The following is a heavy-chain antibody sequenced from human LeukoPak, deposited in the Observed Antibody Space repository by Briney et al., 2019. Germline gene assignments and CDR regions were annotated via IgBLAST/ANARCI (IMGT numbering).Heavy chain of an antibody. CDR3: AKDRAQQLVLDF. V-gene: IGHV3-23*01. Sequence: GGSLRLSCAASGFTFSSYAMSWVRQAPGKGLEWVSAIIGSGSSTYYADSVKGRFTISRNNSKNTLFLQMNSLRAEDTAVYYCAKDRAQQLVLDFWGQGTLVTVSS. CDR1: GFTFSSYA. CDR2: IIGSGSST. J-gene: IGHJ4*02. D-gene: IGHD6-13*01.